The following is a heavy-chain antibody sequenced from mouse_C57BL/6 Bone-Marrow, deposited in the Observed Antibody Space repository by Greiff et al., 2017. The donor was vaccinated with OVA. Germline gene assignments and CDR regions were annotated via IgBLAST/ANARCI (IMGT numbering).Heavy chain of an antibody. CDR3: TTSGGYFDV. D-gene: IGHD3-2*02. CDR2: IDPENGDT. Sequence: VQLKESGAELVRPGASVKLSCTASGFNIKDDYMHWVKQRPEQGLEWIGWIDPENGDTEYASKFQGKATITADTSSNTAYLQLSSLTSEDTAVYYCTTSGGYFDVWGTGTTVTVSS. CDR1: GFNIKDDY. J-gene: IGHJ1*03. V-gene: IGHV14-4*01.